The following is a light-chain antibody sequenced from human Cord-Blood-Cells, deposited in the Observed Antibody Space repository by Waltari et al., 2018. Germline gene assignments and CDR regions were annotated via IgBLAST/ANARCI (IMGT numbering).Light chain of an antibody. V-gene: IGKV1-17*01. CDR1: QGIRNA. CDR2: AAS. J-gene: IGKJ1*01. Sequence: DIQMTQSPSPLSASVGDRVPITCRASQGIRNALGWYQQKPGKAPKPLIYAASSLQSGVPSRFSGSGSGTEVTLTISSLQPEDFATYYCLQHNSYPWTFGQGTKVEIK. CDR3: LQHNSYPWT.